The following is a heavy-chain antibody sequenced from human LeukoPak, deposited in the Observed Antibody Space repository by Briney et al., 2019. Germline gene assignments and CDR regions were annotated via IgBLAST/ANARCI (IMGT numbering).Heavy chain of an antibody. V-gene: IGHV3-23*01. CDR3: AIDRSGTNSDFDY. CDR2: ISASGGTT. Sequence: PGGSLRLSCAASGFSFSSYAMTWVRQAPGKGLEWVSAISASGGTTYYVDSVKGRFTISRDNAKNTLYLQMNSLRAEDTAVYYCAIDRSGTNSDFDYWGQGTLVTVSS. CDR1: GFSFSSYA. D-gene: IGHD1-14*01. J-gene: IGHJ4*02.